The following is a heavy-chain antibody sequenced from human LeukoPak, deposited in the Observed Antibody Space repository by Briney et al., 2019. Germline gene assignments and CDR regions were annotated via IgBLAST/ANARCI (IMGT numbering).Heavy chain of an antibody. CDR3: ARENIVAYYFDY. V-gene: IGHV3-74*01. J-gene: IGHJ4*02. CDR1: GFTFSNSW. D-gene: IGHD5-12*01. Sequence: GGSLRLSCAASGFTFSNSWMHWARQAPGKGLVWVSRINSDGSSTSYADSVKGRFTISRDNAKNTLYLQMNSLRAEDTAVYYCARENIVAYYFDYWGQGALVTVSS. CDR2: INSDGSST.